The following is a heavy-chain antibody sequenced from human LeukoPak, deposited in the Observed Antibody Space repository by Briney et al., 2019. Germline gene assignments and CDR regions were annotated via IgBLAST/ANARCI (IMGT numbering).Heavy chain of an antibody. V-gene: IGHV3-48*01. CDR1: GFTFNRNN. J-gene: IGHJ4*02. CDR3: VRGYCGSTSCAFDY. D-gene: IGHD2-2*01. Sequence: GGSLRLSCAASGFTFNRNNMNWVRQAPGKGLEWVSYISSTSITMYYADSVKGRFTISRDNAKNSLYLQMNSLRADDTAVYYCVRGYCGSTSCAFDYWGQGTLVTVSS. CDR2: ISSTSITM.